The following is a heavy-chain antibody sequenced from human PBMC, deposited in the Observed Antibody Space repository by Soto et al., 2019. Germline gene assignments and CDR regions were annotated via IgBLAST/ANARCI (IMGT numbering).Heavy chain of an antibody. Sequence: GSLRLSCAASGFSVNNIYMSWVRQAPGKGLEWVSTISDGGRTYYSDSVKGRFTVSRDSSKNTLSLHMSSLRVEDTAVYYCSRDHTSGGYVFRGRGTLVTVSS. V-gene: IGHV3-53*01. CDR1: GFSVNNIY. CDR3: SRDHTSGGYVF. D-gene: IGHD5-12*01. CDR2: ISDGGRT. J-gene: IGHJ4*02.